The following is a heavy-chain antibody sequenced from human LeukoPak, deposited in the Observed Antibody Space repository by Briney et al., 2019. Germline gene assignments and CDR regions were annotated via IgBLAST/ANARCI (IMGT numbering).Heavy chain of an antibody. CDR2: IWYDGSNK. J-gene: IGHJ6*02. CDR1: GFTFSSYV. V-gene: IGHV3-33*01. CDR3: AREYSSSWYYYYYGMDV. Sequence: QPGGSLRLSCAASGFTFSSYVMHWVRQAPGKGLEWVAVIWYDGSNKYYADSVKGRFTISRDNSKNTLYLQMNSLRAEDTAVYYCAREYSSSWYYYYYGMDVWGQGTTATVSS. D-gene: IGHD6-13*01.